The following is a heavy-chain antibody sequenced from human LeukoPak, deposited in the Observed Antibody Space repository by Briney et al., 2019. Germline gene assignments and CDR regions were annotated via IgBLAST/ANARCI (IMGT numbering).Heavy chain of an antibody. V-gene: IGHV4-61*02. CDR1: GVSISSGSYY. CDR2: IYTSGST. CDR3: ARLMPHFYYMDV. D-gene: IGHD2-2*01. J-gene: IGHJ6*03. Sequence: SETLSLTCTVSGVSISSGSYYWSWIRQPAGKGLEWIGRIYTSGSTNYNPSLKSRVTISVDTSKNQFSLKLSSVAAADTAVYYCARLMPHFYYMDVWGKGTTVTVSS.